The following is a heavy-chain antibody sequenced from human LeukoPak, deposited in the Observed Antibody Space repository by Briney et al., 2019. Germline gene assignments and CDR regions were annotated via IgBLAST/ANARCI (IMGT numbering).Heavy chain of an antibody. Sequence: GGSLRLSCAASGFTFSSYWMSWVRQAPGKGLEWVATINQDGSGKYYVDSVKGRFTISRDNSKNTLYLQMNSLRAEDTAVYYCAKDVAAAPTFDYWGQGTLVTVSS. V-gene: IGHV3-7*01. D-gene: IGHD6-13*01. CDR2: INQDGSGK. CDR1: GFTFSSYW. J-gene: IGHJ4*02. CDR3: AKDVAAAPTFDY.